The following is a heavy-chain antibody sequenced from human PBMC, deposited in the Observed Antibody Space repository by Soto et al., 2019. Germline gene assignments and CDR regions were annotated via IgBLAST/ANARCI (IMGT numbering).Heavy chain of an antibody. CDR3: ATEGVVATITFEVLFY. D-gene: IGHD5-12*01. CDR1: GYTLTELS. CDR2: FDPEDGET. J-gene: IGHJ4*02. Sequence: ASVKVSCKVSGYTLTELSMHWVRQAPGKGLEWMGGFDPEDGETIYAQKFQGRVTMTEDTSTDTAYMELSSLRSEDTAVYYCATEGVVATITFEVLFYWGQGTLVTVSS. V-gene: IGHV1-24*01.